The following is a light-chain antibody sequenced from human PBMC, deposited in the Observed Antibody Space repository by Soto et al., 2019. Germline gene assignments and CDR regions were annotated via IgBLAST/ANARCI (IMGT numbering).Light chain of an antibody. CDR1: QSIGNY. CDR3: QHSYRSPEVT. V-gene: IGKV1-39*01. Sequence: QMTQSPSFLSASVGDRVTITCRASQSIGNYLNWYQQRPGKAPKLLIYAASNLQSGVPSRFSGSGSETDFTLTVSSLQPENFATYYCQHSYRSPEVTVGPGPKVDIK. CDR2: AAS. J-gene: IGKJ3*01.